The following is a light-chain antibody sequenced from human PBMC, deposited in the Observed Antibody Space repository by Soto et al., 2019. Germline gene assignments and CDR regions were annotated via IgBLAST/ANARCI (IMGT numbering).Light chain of an antibody. V-gene: IGLV2-14*01. CDR1: SSDVGGYNY. J-gene: IGLJ1*01. CDR2: DVS. Sequence: QSALTQPASVSGAPGPSITISCTGTSSDVGGYNYVSWYQQHPGKAPKLMIYDVSNRPSGVSNRFSGSKSGNTASLTISGLQAEDEADYYCSSYTSSSTPYVFGTGTKVTVL. CDR3: SSYTSSSTPYV.